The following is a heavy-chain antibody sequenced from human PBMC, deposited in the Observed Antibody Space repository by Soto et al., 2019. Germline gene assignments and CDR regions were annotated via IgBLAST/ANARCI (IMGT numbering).Heavy chain of an antibody. J-gene: IGHJ6*02. V-gene: IGHV3-15*07. CDR1: GFTFSNAW. D-gene: IGHD3-10*01. Sequence: SGGSLRLSCAASGFTFSNAWMNWVRQAPGKGLEWVGRIKSKTDGGTTDYAAPVKGRFTISRDDSKNTLYLQMNSLKTEDTAVYYCTTEENPRLLWFGELLYLSGMDVWGQGTTVTVSS. CDR3: TTEENPRLLWFGELLYLSGMDV. CDR2: IKSKTDGGTT.